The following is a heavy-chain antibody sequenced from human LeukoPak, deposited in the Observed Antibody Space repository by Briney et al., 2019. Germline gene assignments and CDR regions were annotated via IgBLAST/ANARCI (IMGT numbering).Heavy chain of an antibody. D-gene: IGHD5-18*01. CDR2: IYYSGSI. J-gene: IGHJ4*02. CDR3: ARDSPERGYSYVLLDNYFDY. Sequence: SETLSLTCTVSGGSISSSSNYWGWIRQPPGKGLEWIGSIYYSGSIYYNPSLKSRVTLSVDTSKNQFSLRLSSVTAADTAVYYCARDSPERGYSYVLLDNYFDYWGQGTLVTVSS. V-gene: IGHV4-39*07. CDR1: GGSISSSSNY.